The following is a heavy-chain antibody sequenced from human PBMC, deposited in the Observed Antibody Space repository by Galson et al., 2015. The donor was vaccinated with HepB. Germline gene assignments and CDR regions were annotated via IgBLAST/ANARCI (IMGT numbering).Heavy chain of an antibody. CDR2: FSAYNGNT. D-gene: IGHD2-8*01. CDR1: GYSFATYG. J-gene: IGHJ6*02. Sequence: SVKVSCKASGYSFATYGISWVRQAPGQGLEWMGWFSAYNGNTNYAQKLQGRVTMTTGTSTSTAYMELRSLRSDDTAVYYCASPNLPYYYDIDVWGQGTAVTVSS. CDR3: ASPNLPYYYDIDV. V-gene: IGHV1-18*01.